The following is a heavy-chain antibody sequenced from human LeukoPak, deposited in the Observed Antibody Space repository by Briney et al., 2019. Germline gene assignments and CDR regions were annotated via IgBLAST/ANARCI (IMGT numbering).Heavy chain of an antibody. CDR2: MNPNSGNT. Sequence: AASVKVSCKASGYTFTSYDINWVRQATGQGLEWMGWMNPNSGNTGYVQKFQGRVIMTRNTSISTAYMELSSLRSEDTAVYYCARGPLGYYDSSGYAIEGYYFDSWGQGTLVTVSS. V-gene: IGHV1-8*01. J-gene: IGHJ4*02. D-gene: IGHD3-22*01. CDR1: GYTFTSYD. CDR3: ARGPLGYYDSSGYAIEGYYFDS.